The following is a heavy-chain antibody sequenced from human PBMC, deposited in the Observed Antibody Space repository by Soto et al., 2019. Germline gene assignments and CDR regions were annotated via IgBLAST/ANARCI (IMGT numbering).Heavy chain of an antibody. J-gene: IGHJ4*02. Sequence: QVQLVQSGAEVKKPGASVKVSCKASGYTFTNFGISWVRQAPGQGLEWMGWISAYNGNTNYAQNFQGRVTMTTDTSPRTAYMGRRGLRSDDTAVFYWARGGTPIDYGGQGTLVTVSS. CDR2: ISAYNGNT. CDR1: GYTFTNFG. D-gene: IGHD3-16*01. V-gene: IGHV1-18*01. CDR3: ARGGTPIDY.